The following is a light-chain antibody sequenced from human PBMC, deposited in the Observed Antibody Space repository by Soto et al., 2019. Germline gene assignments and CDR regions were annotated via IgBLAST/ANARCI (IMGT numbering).Light chain of an antibody. CDR3: QQLNSYPIT. CDR2: AAS. CDR1: QGLSSD. V-gene: IGKV1-9*01. J-gene: IGKJ5*01. Sequence: DIQLTQSPSFLSASVGDRVTITCRASQGLSSDLAWYQQKPGKAPKLLIYAASTLQSGVPSRFSGSGSWTEFTLTISSLQPEYFATYYCQQLNSYPITFGQGTRLEIK.